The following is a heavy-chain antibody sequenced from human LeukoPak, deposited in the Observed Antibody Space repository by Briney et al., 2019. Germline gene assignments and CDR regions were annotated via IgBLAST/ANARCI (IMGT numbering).Heavy chain of an antibody. CDR1: GFTFDDYA. D-gene: IGHD5-18*01. CDR3: AKVYSYDHFDY. J-gene: IGHJ4*02. Sequence: GRSLRLSCAASGFTFDDYAMHWVRQAPGKGLEWVSGISWNSGSIGYADSVKGRFTISRDNAKNSLYLQMNSLRAEDTAVYYCAKVYSYDHFDYWGQGTLVTVSS. V-gene: IGHV3-9*01. CDR2: ISWNSGSI.